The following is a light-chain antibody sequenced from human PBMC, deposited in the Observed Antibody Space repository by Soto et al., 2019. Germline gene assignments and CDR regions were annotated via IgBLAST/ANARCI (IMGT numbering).Light chain of an antibody. CDR2: MSS. CDR1: QSLVHSDGNTY. J-gene: IGKJ2*01. V-gene: IGKV2-24*01. Sequence: DIVLTQTLLSSPVTLGQPASISCRSSQSLVHSDGNTYLTLLQQRPGPPPRLLIYMSSNRFSVLPDRFSGSGAGTYFTLKISRVEADDVGVYYCMHATHAYTFGQGTKLEIK. CDR3: MHATHAYT.